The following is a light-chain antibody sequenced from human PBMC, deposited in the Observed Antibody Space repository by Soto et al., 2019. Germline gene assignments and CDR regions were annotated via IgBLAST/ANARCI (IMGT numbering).Light chain of an antibody. J-gene: IGKJ1*01. CDR3: QQCGSSPWT. Sequence: VLTQSPGTLSSSPGQRATLSCRASQSVSSDFLAWFQQRPGQAPRLLISATSRRATGIPDRFSGSGSGTDFTLTISRLEPEDFAVYYCQQCGSSPWTFGQGTKVQLK. CDR1: QSVSSDF. CDR2: ATS. V-gene: IGKV3-20*01.